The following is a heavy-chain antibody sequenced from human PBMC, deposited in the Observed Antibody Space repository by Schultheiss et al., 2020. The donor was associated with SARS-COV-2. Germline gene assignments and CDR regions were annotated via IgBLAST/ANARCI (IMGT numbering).Heavy chain of an antibody. CDR2: IYYSGST. CDR1: GGSISSSSYY. V-gene: IGHV4-39*07. CDR3: ARLSAYGMDV. D-gene: IGHD3-3*01. J-gene: IGHJ6*02. Sequence: SETLSLTCTVSGGSISSSSYYWGWIRQPPGKGLEWIGSIYYSGSTYYNPSLKSRVTISVDTSKNQFSLKLSSVTAADTAVYYCARLSAYGMDVWGQGTTVTVSS.